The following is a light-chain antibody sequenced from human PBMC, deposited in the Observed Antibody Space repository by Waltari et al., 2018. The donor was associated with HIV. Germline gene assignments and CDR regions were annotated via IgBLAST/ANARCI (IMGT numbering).Light chain of an antibody. J-gene: IGLJ3*02. CDR1: SSDVGAYNL. V-gene: IGLV2-23*02. Sequence: QTALTQPASVSGSPGQSITISCTGTSSDVGAYNLVSWYQHHPGKAHRLIIYDVSERPAGVSTLFTGSKSGHTASLTFSGLQAEDEADYYCCSYVSEIVPCVFGGGTKLTVL. CDR3: CSYVSEIVPCV. CDR2: DVS.